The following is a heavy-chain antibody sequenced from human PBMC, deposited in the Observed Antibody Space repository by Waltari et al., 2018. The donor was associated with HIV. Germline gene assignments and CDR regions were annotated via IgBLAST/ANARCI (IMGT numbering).Heavy chain of an antibody. CDR3: ARDWWQLPSGGYFFDY. CDR2: INPKSGVT. J-gene: IGHJ4*02. CDR1: RFTFTAYY. D-gene: IGHD2-15*01. Sequence: QVQLVQSGAEVKKLGASVKVSCTASRFTFTAYYVPWVRQAPGQGLEWMGWINPKSGVTHFAQNFQGRINMTRDTSIKTAYLELSRLQSDDTAVYYCARDWWQLPSGGYFFDYWGQGTLVTVSS. V-gene: IGHV1-2*02.